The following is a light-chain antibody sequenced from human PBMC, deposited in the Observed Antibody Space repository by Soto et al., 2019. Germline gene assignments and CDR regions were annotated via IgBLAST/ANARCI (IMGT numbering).Light chain of an antibody. J-gene: IGKJ4*01. CDR3: HQYNNLPPHT. V-gene: IGKV3-15*01. Sequence: EIVMTQSPATLSVSPGERATLSCRASQSVSSNLAWYQQKPGQAPRLLIYGASTRATGIPARFSGSGSGTEFTLTISSLQSEDFAVYYCHQYNNLPPHTFGGGTKVEIK. CDR1: QSVSSN. CDR2: GAS.